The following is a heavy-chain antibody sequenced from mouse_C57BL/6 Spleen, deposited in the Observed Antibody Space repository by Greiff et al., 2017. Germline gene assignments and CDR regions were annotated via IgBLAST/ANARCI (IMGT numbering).Heavy chain of an antibody. CDR3: AVYYGFPFAY. Sequence: EVKVEESGGGLVKPGGSLKLSCAASGFTFSSYTMSWVRQTPEKRLEWVATISGGGGNTYYPDSVKGRFTISRDNAKNTLYLQMSSLRSEDTALYYCAVYYGFPFAYWGQGTLVTVSA. D-gene: IGHD2-2*01. CDR2: ISGGGGNT. J-gene: IGHJ3*01. CDR1: GFTFSSYT. V-gene: IGHV5-9*01.